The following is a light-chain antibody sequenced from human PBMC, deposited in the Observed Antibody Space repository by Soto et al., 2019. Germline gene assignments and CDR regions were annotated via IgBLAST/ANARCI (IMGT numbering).Light chain of an antibody. V-gene: IGKV3-15*01. CDR1: QSVSSN. CDR3: QQYNTWHRT. J-gene: IGKJ1*01. CDR2: GAS. Sequence: EIVMTQSPATLSVSPGERATLSCRASQSVSSNLAWYQQQPGEAPRLLIYGASTRATGIPARFSGSGSGTEFTLTISSLQSEDFAVYYCQQYNTWHRTFGQGTKV.